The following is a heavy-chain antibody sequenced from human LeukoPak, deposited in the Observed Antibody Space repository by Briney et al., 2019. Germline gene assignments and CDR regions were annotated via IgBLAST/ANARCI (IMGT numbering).Heavy chain of an antibody. CDR1: GYPIGSGYY. CDR2: IYHSGST. J-gene: IGHJ4*02. Sequence: SETLSLTCAVSGYPIGSGYYWGWIRQPPGKGLEWIGSIYHSGSTYYNPSLKSRVTISVDTSKNQFSLKLSSVTAADTAVYYCARIRIVGATVDYGGQGTLVTVSS. D-gene: IGHD1-26*01. CDR3: ARIRIVGATVDY. V-gene: IGHV4-38-2*01.